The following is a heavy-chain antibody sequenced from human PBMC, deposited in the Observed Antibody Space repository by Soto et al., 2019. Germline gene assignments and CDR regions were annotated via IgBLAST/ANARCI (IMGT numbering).Heavy chain of an antibody. CDR3: AREIRGTTVTTNFDY. V-gene: IGHV3-23*01. CDR2: IFESGRST. D-gene: IGHD4-17*01. Sequence: GGSLRLSCVASGFTFSRYALTWVRQAPGQGLEWVSTIFESGRSTYYADSVNGRFTISRDNSKNTLYLQMNSLRAEDTAIYFCAREIRGTTVTTNFDYWGQGTLVTVSS. J-gene: IGHJ4*02. CDR1: GFTFSRYA.